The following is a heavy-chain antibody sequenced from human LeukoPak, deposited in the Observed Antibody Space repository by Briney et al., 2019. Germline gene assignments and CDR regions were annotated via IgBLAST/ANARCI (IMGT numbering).Heavy chain of an antibody. D-gene: IGHD4-17*01. V-gene: IGHV4-39*01. CDR3: ARVPTVTFFDY. Sequence: PSETLSLTCTVSGGSISSSSYYWGWIRQPPGKGLEWIGSMYYIGSTYYNPPLKSRVTISVDTSKNPFSPKLSSVTAADTAVYYCARVPTVTFFDYWGQGTLVTVSS. CDR2: MYYIGST. J-gene: IGHJ4*02. CDR1: GGSISSSSYY.